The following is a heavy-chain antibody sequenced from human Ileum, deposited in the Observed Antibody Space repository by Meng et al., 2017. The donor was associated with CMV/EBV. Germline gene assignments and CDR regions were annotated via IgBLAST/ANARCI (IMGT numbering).Heavy chain of an antibody. D-gene: IGHD3-22*01. V-gene: IGHV3-15*01. J-gene: IGHJ4*02. CDR1: GFTVSDAW. Sequence: GESLKISCAASGFTVSDAWMNWVRQAPGKGLEWVGRIKSKSDGGATEYAAPVRGRFTISRDDSENTLFLQMNSLKSEDTAVYYCGSDSLTVYYYDSSDNLGDYWGQGTLVTVSS. CDR3: GSDSLTVYYYDSSDNLGDY. CDR2: IKSKSDGGAT.